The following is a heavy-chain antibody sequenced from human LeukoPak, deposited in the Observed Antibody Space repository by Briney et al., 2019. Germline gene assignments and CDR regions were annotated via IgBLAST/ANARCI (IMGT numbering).Heavy chain of an antibody. V-gene: IGHV3-23*01. J-gene: IGHJ4*02. D-gene: IGHD2-8*02. CDR2: ISGGGDKT. Sequence: GGSLRLSCEASGFGFSHTAMNWVRQAPGKGPELVSFISGGGDKTHYTDSVKGRFTISRDNTKNTLYLQMNSLRAEDTATYYYAKAWSYYFDHWGRGTLVTVSS. CDR3: AKAWSYYFDH. CDR1: GFGFSHTA.